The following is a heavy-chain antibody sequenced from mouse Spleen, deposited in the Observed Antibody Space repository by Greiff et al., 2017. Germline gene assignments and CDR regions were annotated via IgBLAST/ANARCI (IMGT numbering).Heavy chain of an antibody. Sequence: QVQLQQSGAELVRPGASVTLSCKASGYTFTDYEMHWVKQTPVHGLEWIGAIDPETGGTAYNQKFKGKAILTADKSSSTAYMELRSLTSEDSAVLYCRRGVMSTVVDYWYFDGWGAGTAVTVAA. CDR2: IDPETGGT. D-gene: IGHD1-1*01. CDR1: GYTFTDYE. CDR3: RRGVMSTVVDYWYFDG. J-gene: IGHJ1*01. V-gene: IGHV1-15*01.